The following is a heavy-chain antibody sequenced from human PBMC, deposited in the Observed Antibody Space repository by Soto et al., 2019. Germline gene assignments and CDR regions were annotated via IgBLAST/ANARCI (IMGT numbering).Heavy chain of an antibody. CDR3: AIPGPGDFHY. Sequence: QVQLQESGPGLVKPSGTLSLTCAVSGASMSSSTWWSWVRQSPGKGLEWIGEIYHSGTTNYNPSLSSRVTISVDKSKKEFSLKLSSVTAADTAVYYCAIPGPGDFHYWGQGTLVTVSS. V-gene: IGHV4-4*02. CDR1: GASMSSSTW. J-gene: IGHJ4*02. CDR2: IYHSGTT.